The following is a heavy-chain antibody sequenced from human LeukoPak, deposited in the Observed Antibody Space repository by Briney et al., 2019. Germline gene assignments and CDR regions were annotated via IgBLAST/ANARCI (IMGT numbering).Heavy chain of an antibody. CDR3: TTFGIGNLLSSYDY. CDR1: GFPVSDAW. CDR2: IKSKASGGTT. D-gene: IGHD2-21*01. V-gene: IGHV3-15*07. J-gene: IGHJ4*02. Sequence: GGSLRLSCAASGFPVSDAWMNWVRQAPGKGLEWVGRIKSKASGGTTDYAAPVKGRFTISRDDSKNTLYLQLNSLKTEDTAVYYCTTFGIGNLLSSYDYWGQGPLVTVSS.